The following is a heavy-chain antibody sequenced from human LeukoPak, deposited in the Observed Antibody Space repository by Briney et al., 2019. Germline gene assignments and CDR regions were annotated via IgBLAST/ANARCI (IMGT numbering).Heavy chain of an antibody. CDR1: GFTFSDYY. D-gene: IGHD3-10*01. CDR3: ARDDTMVRGVIITAYYYYGMDV. Sequence: PGGSLRLSCAASGFTFSDYYMSWIRQAPGKGLEWVSYISSSGSTIYYADSVRGRFTISRDNAENSLYLQMNSLRAEDTAVYYCARDDTMVRGVIITAYYYYGMDVWGQGTTVTVSS. V-gene: IGHV3-11*01. J-gene: IGHJ6*02. CDR2: ISSSGSTI.